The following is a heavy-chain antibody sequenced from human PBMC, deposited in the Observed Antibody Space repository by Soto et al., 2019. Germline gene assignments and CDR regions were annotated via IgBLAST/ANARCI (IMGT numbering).Heavy chain of an antibody. CDR3: ARGGYSANSKDSVYI. Sequence: PGESLKISCKGSGYTFTTYWIGCVRQMPGKGLEWMGIIYPGDSVTRYSPSFQGQVTISADKAISTAHMQGSSLKASDTAMYYCARGGYSANSKDSVYIGGPGTMVTVSS. CDR2: IYPGDSVT. D-gene: IGHD6-25*01. J-gene: IGHJ3*02. V-gene: IGHV5-51*01. CDR1: GYTFTTYW.